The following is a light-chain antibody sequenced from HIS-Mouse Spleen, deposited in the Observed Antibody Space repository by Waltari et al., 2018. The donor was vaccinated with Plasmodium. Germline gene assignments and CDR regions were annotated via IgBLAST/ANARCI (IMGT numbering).Light chain of an antibody. Sequence: SYELTQPPSVSVSPGQTARITCSGDALPKKYAYWYQQKSGQAPVLVISEVSKRPSGIPGRFSGSRSGTMATLTISGAQVEDEADYYCYSTDSSGNHRVFGGGTKLTVL. V-gene: IGLV3-10*01. CDR2: EVS. J-gene: IGLJ3*02. CDR3: YSTDSSGNHRV. CDR1: ALPKKY.